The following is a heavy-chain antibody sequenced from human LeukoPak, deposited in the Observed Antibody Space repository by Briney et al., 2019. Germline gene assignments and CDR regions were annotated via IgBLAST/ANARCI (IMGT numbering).Heavy chain of an antibody. CDR1: GFTFSSSA. CDR3: AKGYYGSGSYGWFDY. Sequence: PGGSLRLSCAASGFTFSSSAMSRVRQAPGKGLEWVSTISGSGDRTYYADSVKGRFTNSRDNSKNTLFLHMNSLRAEDTAVYSCAKGYYGSGSYGWFDYWGQGTLVTVSS. CDR2: ISGSGDRT. D-gene: IGHD3-10*01. V-gene: IGHV3-23*01. J-gene: IGHJ4*02.